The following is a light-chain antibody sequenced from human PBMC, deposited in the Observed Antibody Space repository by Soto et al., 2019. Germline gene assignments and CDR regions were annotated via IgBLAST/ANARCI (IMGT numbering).Light chain of an antibody. V-gene: IGLV2-8*01. CDR3: MSYAVSNTYV. J-gene: IGLJ1*01. CDR1: KNDVGVYDF. Sequence: QSALTQPPSASGSPGQSVTISCTGTKNDVGVYDFVSWYQHHPGKAPRLIIYEVVKRPSGVPDRFSGSKSGNTASLTVSGLQAADEADYFCMSYAVSNTYVFGSGTKLTVL. CDR2: EVV.